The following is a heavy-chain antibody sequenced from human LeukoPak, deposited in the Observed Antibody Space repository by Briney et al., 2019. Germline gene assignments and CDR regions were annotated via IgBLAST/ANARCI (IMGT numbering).Heavy chain of an antibody. D-gene: IGHD3-3*01. CDR3: ARVAVTIFRVVIIPDNWFDP. J-gene: IGHJ5*02. CDR1: GGSFSAYY. CDR2: INHSGST. Sequence: PSETLSLTCAVYGGSFSAYYWSWIRQPPGKGLEWIGEINHSGSTNYNPSLKSRVTISVDTSKNQFSLKLSSVTAADTAVYYCARVAVTIFRVVIIPDNWFDPWGQGTLVTVSS. V-gene: IGHV4-34*01.